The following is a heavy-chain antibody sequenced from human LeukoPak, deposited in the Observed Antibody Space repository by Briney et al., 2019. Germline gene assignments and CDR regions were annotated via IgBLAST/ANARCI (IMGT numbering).Heavy chain of an antibody. J-gene: IGHJ4*02. D-gene: IGHD3-10*01. CDR2: IIPILGIA. V-gene: IGHV1-69*04. CDR3: AITNRGPAHYYGSGSYYLFDY. Sequence: SVKVSCKASGGTFSSYAISWVRQAPGQGLEWMGRIIPILGIANYAQKFQGRVTITADKSTSTAYMELSSLRSEDTAVYYCAITNRGPAHYYGSGSYYLFDYWGQGTLVTVSS. CDR1: GGTFSSYA.